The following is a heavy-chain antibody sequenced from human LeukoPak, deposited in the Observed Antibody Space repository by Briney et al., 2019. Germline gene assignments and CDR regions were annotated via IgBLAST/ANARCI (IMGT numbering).Heavy chain of an antibody. CDR1: GGSISSYY. V-gene: IGHV4-59*01. CDR2: FHNSGTS. D-gene: IGHD3-16*01. J-gene: IGHJ4*02. CDR3: TRGSGWLIDN. Sequence: SETLSLTCTASGGSISSYYWRWIRQPPGKGLEWIGYFHNSGTSTYNPSLKSRVTISADTSKNQFSLKLNSLTTADTAVYYCTRGSGWLIDNWGQGILVTVSS.